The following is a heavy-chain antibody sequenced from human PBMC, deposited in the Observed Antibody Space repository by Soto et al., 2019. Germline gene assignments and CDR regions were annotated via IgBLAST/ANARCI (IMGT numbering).Heavy chain of an antibody. Sequence: PSETLSLTCTFSVVSISSGGYYWSWIRQHPGKGLEWIGYIYYSGSTYYNPSLKSRVTISVDTSKNQFSLKLSSVTAADTAVYYCARAPPYYDFWSGYNGLFDYWGQGTLVTISS. CDR1: VVSISSGGYY. V-gene: IGHV4-31*03. CDR3: ARAPPYYDFWSGYNGLFDY. CDR2: IYYSGST. D-gene: IGHD3-3*01. J-gene: IGHJ4*02.